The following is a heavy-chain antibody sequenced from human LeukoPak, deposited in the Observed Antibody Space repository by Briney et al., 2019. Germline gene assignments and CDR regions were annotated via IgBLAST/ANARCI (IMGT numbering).Heavy chain of an antibody. CDR1: GGSISSSNYY. J-gene: IGHJ3*02. D-gene: IGHD1-26*01. Sequence: SETLSLTCTVSGGSISSSNYYWGWIRQPPGKGLEWIGSIYHSGSTYYNPSLKSRVTISVDTSKNQFSLKLSSVTAADTAVYYCARGEWELLRADAFDIWGQGTMVTVSS. CDR3: ARGEWELLRADAFDI. CDR2: IYHSGST. V-gene: IGHV4-39*07.